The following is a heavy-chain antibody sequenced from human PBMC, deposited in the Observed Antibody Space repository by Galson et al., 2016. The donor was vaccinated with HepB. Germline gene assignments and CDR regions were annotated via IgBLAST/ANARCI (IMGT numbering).Heavy chain of an antibody. CDR2: ISYDGSDR. D-gene: IGHD6-25*01. CDR3: TKDSSSAIWHL. V-gene: IGHV3-30*18. Sequence: SLRLSCAASGFTFSRYGMQWVRQAPGKGLEWVSYISYDGSDRKYADSVKGRFTVSRDNSKYTLYLQMNSLRAEDAAVYYRTKDSSSAIWHLWGQGTLVTVSS. CDR1: GFTFSRYG. J-gene: IGHJ4*02.